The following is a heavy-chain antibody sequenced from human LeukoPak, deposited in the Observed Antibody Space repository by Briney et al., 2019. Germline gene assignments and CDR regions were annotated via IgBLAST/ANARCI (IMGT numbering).Heavy chain of an antibody. CDR1: GFSISSGYY. Sequence: SETLSLTCTVSGFSISSGYYWGWIRPPPGKGLEWIGTIYHSGSTYYNPSLKSRVTISLDMSKNHISLKLNSVTAADTAVYYCARKYYYDTSGLGEFDYWGQGTLVIVS. CDR3: ARKYYYDTSGLGEFDY. J-gene: IGHJ4*02. CDR2: IYHSGST. D-gene: IGHD3-22*01. V-gene: IGHV4-38-2*02.